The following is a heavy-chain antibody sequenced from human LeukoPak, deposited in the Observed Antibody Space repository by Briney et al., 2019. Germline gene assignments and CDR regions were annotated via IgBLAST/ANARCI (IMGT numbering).Heavy chain of an antibody. CDR1: GFTFSSYA. Sequence: GGSLRLSCAASGFTFSSYAMSWVRQAPGKGLEWVSAISGSGDSTYYADSVKGRFTISRDNSKNTLYLQMRSLRAEDTAVYHCAKESVVRVMGFDYWGQGTLVTVSS. CDR2: ISGSGDST. D-gene: IGHD3-16*01. J-gene: IGHJ4*02. V-gene: IGHV3-23*01. CDR3: AKESVVRVMGFDY.